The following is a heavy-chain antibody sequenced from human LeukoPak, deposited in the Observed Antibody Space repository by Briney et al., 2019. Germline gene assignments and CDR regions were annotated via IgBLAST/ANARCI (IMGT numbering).Heavy chain of an antibody. J-gene: IGHJ3*02. D-gene: IGHD3-10*01. CDR2: VTSDGSKK. V-gene: IGHV3-30-3*01. Sequence: GRSLRLSCAASGFTFNTYALHWIRQAPGKGLEWVAAVTSDGSKKYYADSVKGRFTISRDNSKNTLYLQMNSLRADDTDVYFCARTSLRYFGSGSYSLDVFDIWGQGTMVTVSS. CDR1: GFTFNTYA. CDR3: ARTSLRYFGSGSYSLDVFDI.